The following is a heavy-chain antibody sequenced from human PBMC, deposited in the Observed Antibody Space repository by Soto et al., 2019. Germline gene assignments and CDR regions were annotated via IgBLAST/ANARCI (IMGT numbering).Heavy chain of an antibody. CDR1: GGSISSGGYY. V-gene: IGHV4-30-4*08. CDR2: IYYSGST. J-gene: IGHJ4*02. CDR3: ARARGARYFDY. Sequence: SETLSLTCTVSGGSISSGGYYWSWIRQHPGKGLEWIGYIYYSGSTYYNPSPKSRVTISVDTSKNQFSLKLSSVTAADTAVFYCARARGARYFDYWGQGTLVTVSS. D-gene: IGHD2-15*01.